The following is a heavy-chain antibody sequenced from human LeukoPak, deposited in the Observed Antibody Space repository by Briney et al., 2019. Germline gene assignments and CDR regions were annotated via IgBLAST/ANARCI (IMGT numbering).Heavy chain of an antibody. CDR3: ARGRIAAAGKGIGYYFDY. CDR2: IYYSGST. J-gene: IGHJ4*02. Sequence: SETLSLTCTVSGGSISSYYWSWIRQPPGKGLEWIGYIYYSGSTNYNPSLKSRVTISVDTSKNQFSLKLSSVTAADTAVYYCARGRIAAAGKGIGYYFDYWGQGTLVTVSS. V-gene: IGHV4-59*12. CDR1: GGSISSYY. D-gene: IGHD6-13*01.